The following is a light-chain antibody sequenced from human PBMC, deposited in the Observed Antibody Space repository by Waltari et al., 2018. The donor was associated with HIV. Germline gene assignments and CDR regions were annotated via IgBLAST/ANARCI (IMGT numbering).Light chain of an antibody. V-gene: IGLV2-14*03. Sequence: QSALTQPASVSGSPGQSITISCTGTSSDVVLHNSTSVSWYQYHPGKAPKLLIYDVRNRPFGVSSRFSGSRSGSTATLTISGLQAEDEADYYCTSYTSNPITTAVVFGGGTRLTVL. CDR2: DVR. J-gene: IGLJ2*01. CDR3: TSYTSNPITTAVV. CDR1: SSDVVLHNS.